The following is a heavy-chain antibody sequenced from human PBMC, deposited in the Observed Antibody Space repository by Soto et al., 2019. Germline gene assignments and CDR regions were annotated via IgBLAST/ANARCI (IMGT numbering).Heavy chain of an antibody. CDR2: INHGGST. CDR3: ARTDIVTTNWFDP. J-gene: IGHJ5*02. D-gene: IGHD5-12*01. CDR1: GESFIGYY. Sequence: QVHLQQWGAGLLKPSETLSLTCAVYGESFIGYYWTWIRQSPGKGLEWIGEINHGGSTNYNPSLKSRVTISIDTSKNQFSLKLTSGTAADTSVHYCARTDIVTTNWFDPWGQGTLVTVSS. V-gene: IGHV4-34*01.